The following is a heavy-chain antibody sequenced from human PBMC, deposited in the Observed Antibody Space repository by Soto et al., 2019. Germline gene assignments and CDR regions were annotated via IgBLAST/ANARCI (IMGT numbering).Heavy chain of an antibody. Sequence: GGSLRLSCAAPGFTFSTYWMDWVRQTPGKGLEWVANINQDGSKKNYVDSVKGRLTISRDNAKNSLYLRMSSLTAEDSALYYCSRSLNSWGQGTQVTVSS. V-gene: IGHV3-7*01. CDR1: GFTFSTYW. CDR2: INQDGSKK. CDR3: SRSLNS. J-gene: IGHJ4*02.